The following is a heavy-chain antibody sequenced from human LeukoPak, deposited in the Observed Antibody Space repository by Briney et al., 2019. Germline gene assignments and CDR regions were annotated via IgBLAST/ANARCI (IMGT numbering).Heavy chain of an antibody. CDR1: GGSISSYY. CDR2: IYYSGST. D-gene: IGHD1-26*01. CDR3: ARDWYASGSYYVSSSNWFDP. V-gene: IGHV4-59*01. Sequence: SETLSLTCTVSGGSISSYYWSWIRQPPGKGLEWIGYIYYSGSTNYNPSLKSRVTISVDTSKNQFSLKLSSVTAADTAVYYCARDWYASGSYYVSSSNWFDPWGQGTLVTVSS. J-gene: IGHJ5*02.